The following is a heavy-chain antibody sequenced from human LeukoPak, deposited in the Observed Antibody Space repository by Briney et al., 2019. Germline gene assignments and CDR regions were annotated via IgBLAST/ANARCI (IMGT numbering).Heavy chain of an antibody. CDR2: ISGSGGST. V-gene: IGHV3-23*01. D-gene: IGHD3-9*01. Sequence: GGSLRLSCAASGFTFSSYGMSWVRQAPGKGLEWVSAISGSGGSTYYADSVKGRFTISRDNSKNMLYLQMNSLRAEDTAVYYCAKEAVRGYFVGVGPTYYFDYWGQGTLVTVSS. J-gene: IGHJ4*02. CDR3: AKEAVRGYFVGVGPTYYFDY. CDR1: GFTFSSYG.